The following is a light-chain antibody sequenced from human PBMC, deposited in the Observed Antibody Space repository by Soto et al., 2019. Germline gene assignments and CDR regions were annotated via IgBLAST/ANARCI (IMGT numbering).Light chain of an antibody. CDR3: QQYGNSAQT. Sequence: EIVLTQSPGTLSLSPGERATLSCRASQSVSSSYLAWYQQKPGHAPRPLIYGASSRATGIPDKFSGIGSGTDFTVTISRLEPEDCAVYYCQQYGNSAQTFGQGTKVEIK. CDR2: GAS. V-gene: IGKV3-20*01. J-gene: IGKJ1*01. CDR1: QSVSSSY.